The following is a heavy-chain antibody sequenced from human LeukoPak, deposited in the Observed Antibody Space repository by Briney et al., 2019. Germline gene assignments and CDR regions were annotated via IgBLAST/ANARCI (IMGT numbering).Heavy chain of an antibody. J-gene: IGHJ6*02. D-gene: IGHD3-10*01. CDR2: ISYDGSNK. CDR1: GFTFSSYG. Sequence: GGSLRLSCAASGFTFSSYGMHWVRQAPGKGLEWVAVISYDGSNKYYADSVKGRFTTSRDNSKNTLYLQMNSLRAEDTAVYYCARGGSMYYYYGMDVWGQGTTVTVSS. CDR3: ARGGSMYYYYGMDV. V-gene: IGHV3-30*03.